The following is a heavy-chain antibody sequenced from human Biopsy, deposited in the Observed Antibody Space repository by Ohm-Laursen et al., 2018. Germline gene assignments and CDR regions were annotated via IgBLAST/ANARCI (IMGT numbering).Heavy chain of an antibody. CDR3: ARGSNEYGGLYFPH. CDR1: GGPIADNY. V-gene: IGHV4-59*01. D-gene: IGHD4-23*01. CDR2: ISYTGYT. J-gene: IGHJ1*01. Sequence: GTLSLTCTVSGGPIADNYWSWIRQPPGKGLEWIGHISYTGYTSYKSSLKSRVTISLDTSRKHFSLRLTSLAAADTAVYYCARGSNEYGGLYFPHWGQGTLVTVSS.